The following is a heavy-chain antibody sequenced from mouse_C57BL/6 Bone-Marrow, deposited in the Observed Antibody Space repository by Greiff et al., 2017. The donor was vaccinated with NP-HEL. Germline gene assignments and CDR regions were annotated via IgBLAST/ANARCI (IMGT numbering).Heavy chain of an antibody. J-gene: IGHJ3*01. CDR2: FHPYNDDT. CDR3: ARRDSSGYVGFAY. V-gene: IGHV1-47*01. CDR1: GYTFTTYP. Sequence: QVQLQQSGAELVKPGASVKMSCKASGYTFTTYPIEWMKQNHGKSLEWIGNFHPYNDDTKYNEKFKGKATLNVEKSSSTVYLELSRLTSDDSAVYYCARRDSSGYVGFAYWGQGTLVTVSA. D-gene: IGHD3-2*02.